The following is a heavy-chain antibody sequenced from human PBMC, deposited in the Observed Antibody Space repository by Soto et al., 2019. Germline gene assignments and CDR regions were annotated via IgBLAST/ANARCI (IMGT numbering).Heavy chain of an antibody. D-gene: IGHD3-3*01. CDR1: GFTFSSYG. Sequence: GGSLRLSCAASGFTFSSYGMHWVRQAPGKGLEWVAVIWYDGSNKYYADSVKGRFTISRDNSKNTLYLQINSLRAEDTAVYYCARGGSSEIFGVADGMDVWGQGTTVTVSS. J-gene: IGHJ6*02. CDR2: IWYDGSNK. V-gene: IGHV3-33*01. CDR3: ARGGSSEIFGVADGMDV.